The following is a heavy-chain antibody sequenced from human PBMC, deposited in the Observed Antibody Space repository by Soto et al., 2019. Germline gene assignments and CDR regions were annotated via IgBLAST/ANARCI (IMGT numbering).Heavy chain of an antibody. CDR2: ISYDGSNK. CDR1: GFIFSTYG. CDR3: AKDMPLLGFLTYYYDSSGYYRLFDY. Sequence: QVQLVESGGGVVQPGRSLGLSCAASGFIFSTYGMHWVRQAPGKGLEWVAGISYDGSNKYYADSVKGRFTISRDNSKNTLSLKMNSLRAEDTAVYYCAKDMPLLGFLTYYYDSSGYYRLFDYWGQGTLVTVSS. D-gene: IGHD3-22*01. J-gene: IGHJ4*02. V-gene: IGHV3-30*18.